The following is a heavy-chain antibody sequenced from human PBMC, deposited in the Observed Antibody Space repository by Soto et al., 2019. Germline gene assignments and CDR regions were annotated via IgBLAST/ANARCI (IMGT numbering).Heavy chain of an antibody. V-gene: IGHV3-23*01. CDR3: ARNGIVVRIP. CDR1: GFTFSNYA. D-gene: IGHD3-10*02. J-gene: IGHJ5*02. CDR2: IIANGGST. Sequence: EVQLLESGGGLVQPGGSLRLSCMASGFTFSNYAMSWVRQAPGKGLEWVSAIIANGGSTYYADSAKGRFTISRDNSQNTLYLQMNSLRGEDTAVYYCARNGIVVRIPWGQGTLVTVSS.